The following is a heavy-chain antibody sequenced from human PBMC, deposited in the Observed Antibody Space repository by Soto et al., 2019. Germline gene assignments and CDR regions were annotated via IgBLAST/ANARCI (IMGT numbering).Heavy chain of an antibody. J-gene: IGHJ4*01. CDR1: GYTFTSYG. V-gene: IGHV1-18*01. Sequence: ASVRVSCKASGYTFTSYGISWVRQAPGQGLEWMGWMCAYTGNTNSAQKLQGRLTMTTDTSTSRAYMELRSLRSDDTAVYYCARIGYYDFWSGYYYFDYWG. CDR3: ARIGYYDFWSGYYYFDY. CDR2: MCAYTGNT. D-gene: IGHD3-3*01.